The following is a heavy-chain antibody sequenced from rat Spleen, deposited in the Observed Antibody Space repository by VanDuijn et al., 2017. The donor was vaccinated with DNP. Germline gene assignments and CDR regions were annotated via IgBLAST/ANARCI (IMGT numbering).Heavy chain of an antibody. Sequence: QVQLRESGPGLVQPSETLSLTCTVSGFSLTTYSFSWVRQSSGKGPEWMGRIWYDGDTAYNSALKSRLTISRDTSKNQLFLKMNSLQTDDTVTYYCTRDRANVGFAYWGQGTLVTVSS. CDR1: GFSLTTYS. J-gene: IGHJ3*01. CDR3: TRDRANVGFAY. CDR2: IWYDGDT. D-gene: IGHD1-4*01. V-gene: IGHV2-63*01.